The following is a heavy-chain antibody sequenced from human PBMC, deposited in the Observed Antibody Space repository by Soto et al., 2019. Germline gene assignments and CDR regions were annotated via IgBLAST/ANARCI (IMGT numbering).Heavy chain of an antibody. D-gene: IGHD3-16*01. Sequence: PGGSLRLSCAASGFTFSSYSMNWVRQAPGKGLEWVSSISSSSSYIYYADSVKGRFTISRDNAKNSLYLQMNSLRAEDTAVYYCARIDEFLSPLYGMDVWGQGTTVTVSS. CDR1: GFTFSSYS. V-gene: IGHV3-21*01. CDR3: ARIDEFLSPLYGMDV. J-gene: IGHJ6*02. CDR2: ISSSSSYI.